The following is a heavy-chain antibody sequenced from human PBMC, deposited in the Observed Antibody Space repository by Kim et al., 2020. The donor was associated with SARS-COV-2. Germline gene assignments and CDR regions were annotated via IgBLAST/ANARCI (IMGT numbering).Heavy chain of an antibody. J-gene: IGHJ4*02. Sequence: TNYNSSRKSRFTISVDKSKHQLSLKLSSVAAADTAVYYCARRATESTYFDYWGQGTLVTVSS. CDR3: ARRATESTYFDY. CDR2: T. V-gene: IGHV4-4*02.